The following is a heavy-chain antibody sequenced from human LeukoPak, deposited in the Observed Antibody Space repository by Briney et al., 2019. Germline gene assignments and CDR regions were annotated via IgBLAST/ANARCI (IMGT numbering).Heavy chain of an antibody. J-gene: IGHJ5*02. D-gene: IGHD3-3*01. CDR2: IYYSGTT. V-gene: IGHV4-59*08. Sequence: PSETLSLTCTVSGGSISSYYWNWIRQPPGEGLEWIGYIYYSGTTNYNPSLKSRVTISVDTSKNQLSLKLTSVTAADTAVYYCAKSPYDFWSGGFDPWGQGTLVTVSS. CDR1: GGSISSYY. CDR3: AKSPYDFWSGGFDP.